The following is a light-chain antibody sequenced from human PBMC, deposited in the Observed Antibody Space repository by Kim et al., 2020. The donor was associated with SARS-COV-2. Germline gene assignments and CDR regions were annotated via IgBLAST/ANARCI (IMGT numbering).Light chain of an antibody. Sequence: SSELTQDPAVSVALGQTVRITCQGDSLGSYYATWYQQKPGQAPILVIYGKNNRPSGIPDRFSGSSSGNTASLTITGTQAGDEADYYCNSRDSNDNVVFGGGTQLTVL. V-gene: IGLV3-19*01. CDR3: NSRDSNDNVV. CDR2: GKN. J-gene: IGLJ2*01. CDR1: SLGSYY.